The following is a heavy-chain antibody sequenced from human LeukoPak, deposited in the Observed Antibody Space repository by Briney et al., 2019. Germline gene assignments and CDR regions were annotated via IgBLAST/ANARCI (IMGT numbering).Heavy chain of an antibody. CDR1: GYSISSGYY. D-gene: IGHD1-26*01. V-gene: IGHV4-38-2*02. J-gene: IGHJ4*02. Sequence: SETLSLTCAVSGYSISSGYYWGWIRQPPGKGLEWIGSVYHSGSTYYNPSLKSRVTISVDTSKNQFSLKLSSVTAADTAVYYCAREGRPWERLFDYWGQGTLVTVSS. CDR2: VYHSGST. CDR3: AREGRPWERLFDY.